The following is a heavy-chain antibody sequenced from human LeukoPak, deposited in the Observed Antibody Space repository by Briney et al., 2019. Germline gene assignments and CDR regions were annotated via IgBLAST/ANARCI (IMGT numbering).Heavy chain of an antibody. V-gene: IGHV3-21*01. CDR2: ISSSSSYI. CDR3: ARRGYSGYEGEDY. J-gene: IGHJ4*02. CDR1: GFXFSSYS. Sequence: PGGSLRLSCAASGFXFSSYSINWVRQAPGKGREWVSSISSSSSYIYYADSVKGRFTISKDNAKNSLYLQMNSLRAEDTAVYYCARRGYSGYEGEDYWGQGTLVTVSS. D-gene: IGHD5-12*01.